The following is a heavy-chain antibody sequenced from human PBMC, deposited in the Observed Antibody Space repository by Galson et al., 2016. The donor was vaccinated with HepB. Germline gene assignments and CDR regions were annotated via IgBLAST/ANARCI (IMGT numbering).Heavy chain of an antibody. CDR1: GGPISTNNGY. Sequence: SETLSLTCTVSGGPISTNNGYWGWVRQPPGKGLEWIGTVYYSGATFHNTSLKSRVSIFVDKSKNQLSLRLNSVTAADTAVYDCARRTYGSGIDYWGQGTLVIVST. D-gene: IGHD3-10*01. CDR3: ARRTYGSGIDY. V-gene: IGHV4-39*01. J-gene: IGHJ4*02. CDR2: VYYSGAT.